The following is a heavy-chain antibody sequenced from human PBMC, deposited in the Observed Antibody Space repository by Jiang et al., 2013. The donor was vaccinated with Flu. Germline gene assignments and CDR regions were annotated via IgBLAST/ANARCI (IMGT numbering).Heavy chain of an antibody. CDR2: IFYSGTT. D-gene: IGHD6-13*01. Sequence: GSGLVKPSQTLSLTCSVSGGSIRSGGYYWSWIRQNPGKGLEWIGYIFYSGTTSYNPSLKSRVTISVDTSKNQFSLKLSSVTAADTAVYYCARHRSLAAAGTFDYWGQGTLVTVSS. CDR1: GGSIRSGGYY. V-gene: IGHV4-31*03. J-gene: IGHJ4*02. CDR3: ARHRSLAAAGTFDY.